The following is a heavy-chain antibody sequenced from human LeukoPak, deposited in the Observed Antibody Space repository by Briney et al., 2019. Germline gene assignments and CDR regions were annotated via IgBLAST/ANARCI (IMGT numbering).Heavy chain of an antibody. D-gene: IGHD6-6*01. CDR1: GFTFSSYA. CDR3: AKDGRWLTYSSSSVIRKTGSFDY. Sequence: PGGSLRLSCAASGFTFSSYAMSWVRQAPGKGLEWVSAISGSGGSTYYADSVKGRFTISRDNSKNTLYLQMNSLRAEDTAVYYCAKDGRWLTYSSSSVIRKTGSFDYWGQGTLVTVSS. CDR2: ISGSGGST. J-gene: IGHJ4*02. V-gene: IGHV3-23*01.